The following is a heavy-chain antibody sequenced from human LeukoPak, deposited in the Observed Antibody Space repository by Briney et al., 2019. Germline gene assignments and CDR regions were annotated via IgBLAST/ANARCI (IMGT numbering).Heavy chain of an antibody. V-gene: IGHV4-61*02. CDR3: ARSAKTPYYYYYMDV. Sequence: PSQTLSLTCTVSGGSISSGSYYWSWIQQPAGKGLEWIGRIYTSGSTNYNPSLKSRVTISVDTSKNQFSLKLSSVTAADTAVYYCARSAKTPYYYYYMDVWGKGTTVTVSS. CDR2: IYTSGST. J-gene: IGHJ6*03. CDR1: GGSISSGSYY.